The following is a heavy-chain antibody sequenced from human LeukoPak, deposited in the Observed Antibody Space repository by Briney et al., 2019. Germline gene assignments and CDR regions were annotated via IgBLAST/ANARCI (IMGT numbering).Heavy chain of an antibody. V-gene: IGHV3-43*02. CDR3: AKDRRDYVWGSYHDY. Sequence: PGGSLRLSCAASGFTFSSYEMNWVRQAPGKGLEWVSLISGDGGSTYYADSVKGRFTISRDNSKNSLYLQMNSLRTEDTALYYCAKDRRDYVWGSYHDYWGQGTLVTVSS. CDR2: ISGDGGST. J-gene: IGHJ4*02. CDR1: GFTFSSYE. D-gene: IGHD3-16*01.